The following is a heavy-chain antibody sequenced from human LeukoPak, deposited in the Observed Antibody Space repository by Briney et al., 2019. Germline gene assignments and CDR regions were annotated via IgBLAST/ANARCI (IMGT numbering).Heavy chain of an antibody. V-gene: IGHV4-34*01. Sequence: PSETLSLTCAVYGGSLSGYYWSWIRQPPGKGLEWIGEINHSGSTNYNPSLKSRVTISVDTSKNQFSLKLSSVTAADTAVYYCARGPIVLMVYATVSWFDPWGQGTLVTVSS. D-gene: IGHD2-8*01. J-gene: IGHJ5*02. CDR2: INHSGST. CDR3: ARGPIVLMVYATVSWFDP. CDR1: GGSLSGYY.